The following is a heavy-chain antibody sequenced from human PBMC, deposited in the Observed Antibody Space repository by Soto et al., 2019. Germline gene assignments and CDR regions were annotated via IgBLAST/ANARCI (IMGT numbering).Heavy chain of an antibody. V-gene: IGHV4-59*11. CDR3: ARASKKTGVLMTIFGVVPCWFDY. J-gene: IGHJ4*02. CDR1: GGSISSHY. Sequence: SETLSLTCTVSGGSISSHYWSWIRQPPGKGLEWIGYIYYSGSTNYSPSLKSRATISVDTSKNQFSLKLSSVTAADTAVYYCARASKKTGVLMTIFGVVPCWFDYWAQGTQVTVSS. D-gene: IGHD3-3*01. CDR2: IYYSGST.